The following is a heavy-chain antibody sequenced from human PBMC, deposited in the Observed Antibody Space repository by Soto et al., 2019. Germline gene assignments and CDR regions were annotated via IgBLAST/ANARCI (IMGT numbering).Heavy chain of an antibody. J-gene: IGHJ4*02. CDR2: ISYDGSNK. V-gene: IGHV3-30-3*01. D-gene: IGHD1-26*01. Sequence: QVQLVESGGGVVQSGRSLRLSCAASGFTFSSYAMHWVRQAPGKGLEWVAVISYDGSNKYYADSVKGRFTISRDNSKNTLYLQMNSLRAEDTAVYYCARDLSVGATVGGDYWGQGTLVTVSS. CDR1: GFTFSSYA. CDR3: ARDLSVGATVGGDY.